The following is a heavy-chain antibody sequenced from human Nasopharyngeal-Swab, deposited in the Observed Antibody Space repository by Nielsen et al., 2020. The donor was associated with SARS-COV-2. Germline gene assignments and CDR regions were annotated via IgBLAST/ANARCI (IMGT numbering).Heavy chain of an antibody. CDR1: GFAFSSYG. CDR2: IWYDGSNK. CDR3: ARGFTVVTPYGSGYFDY. J-gene: IGHJ4*02. Sequence: LTCAASGFAFSSYGMHWVRQAPGKGLEWVAVIWYDGSNKYYADSVKGRFTISRDNSKNTLYLQMNSLRAEDTAVYYCARGFTVVTPYGSGYFDYWGQGTLVTVSS. D-gene: IGHD4-23*01. V-gene: IGHV3-33*01.